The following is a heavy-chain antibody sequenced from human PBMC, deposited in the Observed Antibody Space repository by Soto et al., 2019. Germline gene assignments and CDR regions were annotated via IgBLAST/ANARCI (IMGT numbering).Heavy chain of an antibody. CDR1: GGSVSSGSYY. D-gene: IGHD3-10*01. V-gene: IGHV4-61*01. CDR2: IYYSGST. Sequence: SETLSLTCTVSGGSVSSGSYYWSWIRQPPGKGLEWIGYIYYSGSTNYNPSLKSRVTISVDTSKNQFSLKLSSVTAADTAVYYCARDGRLRGVQYWGQGTLVTVSS. J-gene: IGHJ4*02. CDR3: ARDGRLRGVQY.